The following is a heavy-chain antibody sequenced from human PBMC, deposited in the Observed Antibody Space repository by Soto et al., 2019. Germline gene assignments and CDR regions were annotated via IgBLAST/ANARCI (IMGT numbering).Heavy chain of an antibody. CDR2: ISSSSSYI. CDR3: ARYNWNTRYYHYYAMDV. D-gene: IGHD1-20*01. J-gene: IGHJ6*02. Sequence: EVQLVESGGGLVKPGGSLRLSCAASGFTFSSYSMNWVRQAPGKGLEWVSSISSSSSYIYYADSVKGRFTISRDNAKNSLYLQMNSLRAEDTAVYYCARYNWNTRYYHYYAMDVWGQGTTVTVSS. CDR1: GFTFSSYS. V-gene: IGHV3-21*01.